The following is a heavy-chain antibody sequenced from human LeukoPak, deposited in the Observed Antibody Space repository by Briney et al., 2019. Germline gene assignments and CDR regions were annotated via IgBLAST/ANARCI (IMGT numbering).Heavy chain of an antibody. V-gene: IGHV1-18*01. CDR2: ISGYNGNT. CDR3: ARDQAATNTQVRFCLD. J-gene: IGHJ4*02. CDR1: GYTFISYG. Sequence: ASVKVSCKASGYTFISYGISWVRQAPGQGLEWMGWISGYNGNTNYAQNLQGRVTMTTDTSTSTAYMDLRSLRSDDTAVYYCARDQAATNTQVRFCLDWGQGTLVTVSS. D-gene: IGHD3-9*01.